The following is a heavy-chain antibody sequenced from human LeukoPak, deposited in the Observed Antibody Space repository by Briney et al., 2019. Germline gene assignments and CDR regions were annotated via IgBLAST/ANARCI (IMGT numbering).Heavy chain of an antibody. J-gene: IGHJ4*02. CDR3: ARTYYYDSDGYYYDYFDY. CDR2: INDDESRR. CDR1: GFTFSSYW. Sequence: GGSLRLSCAASGFTFSSYWMHWLRQAPGKGLVWVSRINDDESRRSYAGSVKGRFTISRDNAKNTLYLQMNSLRADDTAVYYCARTYYYDSDGYYYDYFDYWGQGTLVTVSS. V-gene: IGHV3-74*01. D-gene: IGHD3-22*01.